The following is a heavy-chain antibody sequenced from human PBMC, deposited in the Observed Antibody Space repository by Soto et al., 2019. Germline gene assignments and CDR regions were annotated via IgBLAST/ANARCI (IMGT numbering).Heavy chain of an antibody. D-gene: IGHD3-9*01. Sequence: QVQLQESGPGLVKPSQTLSLTCTVSGGSISSGGYYWSWIRQHPGKGLEWIGYIYYSGSAYYNPSLKSRVTISVDTSKNQFSLKLSSVTAADTAVYYCATMGHDILTGFWVYYFDYWGQGTLVTVSS. CDR3: ATMGHDILTGFWVYYFDY. CDR1: GGSISSGGYY. V-gene: IGHV4-31*03. CDR2: IYYSGSA. J-gene: IGHJ4*02.